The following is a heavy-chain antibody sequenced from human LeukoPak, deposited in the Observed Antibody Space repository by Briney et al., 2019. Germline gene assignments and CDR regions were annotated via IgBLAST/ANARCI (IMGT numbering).Heavy chain of an antibody. CDR2: ICTGGDT. J-gene: IGHJ4*02. CDR1: GFSVSNKY. Sequence: PGESLRLSCAASGFSVSNKYMSWVRQAPGKGLEWVSVICTGGDTYYADSVRGRFTIFRDTSKNTVNLQMNSLRAEDTALYYCAGGQMFTSGGFDDWGQGTLVTVSS. CDR3: AGGQMFTSGGFDD. V-gene: IGHV3-53*01. D-gene: IGHD6-19*01.